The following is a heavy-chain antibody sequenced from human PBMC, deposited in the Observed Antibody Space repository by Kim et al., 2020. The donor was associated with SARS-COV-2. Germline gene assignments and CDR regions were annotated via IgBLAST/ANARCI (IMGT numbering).Heavy chain of an antibody. CDR1: GDTFTIFA. CDR2: IIPVFGTP. D-gene: IGHD2-2*01. J-gene: IGHJ6*02. CDR3: VRATQNIVVEPELKRNYYYRLDV. Sequence: SVKVSCKTSGDTFTIFAISWVRQAPGQGLEWMGGIIPVFGTPNYAQRFHGRVTITADESTSTAYMELSSLRSEDTAVYYCVRATQNIVVEPELKRNYYYRLDVWGQGTTVTVSS. V-gene: IGHV1-69*13.